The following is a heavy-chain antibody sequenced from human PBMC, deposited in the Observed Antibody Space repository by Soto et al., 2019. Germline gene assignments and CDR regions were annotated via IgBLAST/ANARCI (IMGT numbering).Heavy chain of an antibody. Sequence: QVQLQESGPGLVKPSETLSLTCTVSGGSISTYYWSWIRQPPGKGLEYIGYIYNSGSTNYNPSLKSRVTISVDTSKNQFSLKLSSVTAADTAVYYCARGSTGYSASWYRYWGQGTLVTVSS. CDR3: ARGSTGYSASWYRY. CDR1: GGSISTYY. V-gene: IGHV4-59*08. D-gene: IGHD6-19*01. J-gene: IGHJ4*02. CDR2: IYNSGST.